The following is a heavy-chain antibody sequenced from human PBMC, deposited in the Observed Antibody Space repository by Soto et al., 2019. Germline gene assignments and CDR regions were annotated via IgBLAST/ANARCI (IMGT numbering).Heavy chain of an antibody. J-gene: IGHJ6*02. CDR3: VRDMVATVDAYYYYAVDA. V-gene: IGHV1-2*02. CDR1: GYSFTGYR. Sequence: ASVKVSCKPSGYSFTGYRLHWVRQAPGQGLEWMGWLNPQNGDTSYAQKFRDRVTMTSDTSITTAYMDLSRLTSDDTATYYCVRDMVATVDAYYYYAVDAWGQGTTVTVSS. D-gene: IGHD5-12*01. CDR2: LNPQNGDT.